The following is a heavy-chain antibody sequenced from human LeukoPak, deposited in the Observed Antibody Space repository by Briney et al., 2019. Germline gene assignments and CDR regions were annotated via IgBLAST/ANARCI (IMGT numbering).Heavy chain of an antibody. CDR2: INTNACST. V-gene: IGHV3-23*01. J-gene: IGHJ4*02. D-gene: IGHD6-19*01. CDR1: GFTLSKYT. Sequence: PGGSLRLSCAASGFTLSKYTMSWVRQARGKGLEWISTINTNACSTYYADSVKGRFTISRDNSKNTLFLQMKSLRAEDTAIYYCAKDRLCPDVCPTQIAVAGYFDSWGEGILVTVSS. CDR3: AKDRLCPDVCPTQIAVAGYFDS.